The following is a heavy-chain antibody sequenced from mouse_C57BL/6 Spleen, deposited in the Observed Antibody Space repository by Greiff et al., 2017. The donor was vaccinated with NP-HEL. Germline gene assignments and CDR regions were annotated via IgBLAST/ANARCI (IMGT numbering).Heavy chain of an antibody. CDR1: GYAFSSYW. J-gene: IGHJ3*01. D-gene: IGHD4-1*01. Sequence: VQLQQSGAELVKPGASVKISCKASGYAFSSYWMNWVKQRPGKGFEWIGPIYPGDGDTNYNGKFKGKATLTADKSSSTAYMQLSSLTSEDSAVYFGARTGNWDEAWFAYWGQGTLVTVSA. CDR2: IYPGDGDT. CDR3: ARTGNWDEAWFAY. V-gene: IGHV1-80*01.